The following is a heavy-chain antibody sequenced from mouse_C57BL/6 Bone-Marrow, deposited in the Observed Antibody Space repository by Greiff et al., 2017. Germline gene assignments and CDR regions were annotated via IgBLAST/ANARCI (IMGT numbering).Heavy chain of an antibody. CDR2: INPYNGGT. V-gene: IGHV1-19*01. CDR3: ARSGYSNPWFAY. CDR1: GYTFTDYY. Sequence: EVQLQQSGPVLVKPGASVKMSCKASGYTFTDYYMNWVKQSPGKSLEWIGVINPYNGGTSYNQKFKGKATLTVDKSSSTAYMELNSLTSEDSAVYYGARSGYSNPWFAYWGQGTLVTVSA. J-gene: IGHJ3*01. D-gene: IGHD2-5*01.